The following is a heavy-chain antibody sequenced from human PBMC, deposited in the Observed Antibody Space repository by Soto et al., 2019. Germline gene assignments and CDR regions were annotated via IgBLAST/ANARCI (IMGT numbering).Heavy chain of an antibody. D-gene: IGHD5-12*01. CDR3: ARSSGYGIP. CDR2: INHSGST. V-gene: IGHV4-34*01. J-gene: IGHJ5*02. Sequence: PSETLSLTCAVYGGSFSGYDGSWIRQPPGKGLEWIGEINHSGSTNYNPSLKSRVTISVDTSKNQFSLKLSSVTAADTAVYYCARSSGYGIPWGQGTLITVSS. CDR1: GGSFSGYD.